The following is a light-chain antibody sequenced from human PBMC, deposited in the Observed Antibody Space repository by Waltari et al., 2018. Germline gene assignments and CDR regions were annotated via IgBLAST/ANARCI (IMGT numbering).Light chain of an antibody. CDR3: QQYYSSPQT. CDR2: DAS. Sequence: DIHITPSPSSLSASLRHSVTITCRASQGISNSLAWYQQEPGKAPKLLLYDASRLESGVPSRFTGSGSGTEHTLTISGLQPEDFATYYCQQYYSSPQTFGQGTKVEIK. CDR1: QGISNS. V-gene: IGKV1-NL1*01. J-gene: IGKJ1*01.